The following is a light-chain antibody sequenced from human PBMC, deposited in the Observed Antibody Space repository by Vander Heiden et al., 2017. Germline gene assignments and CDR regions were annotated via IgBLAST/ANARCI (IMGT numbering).Light chain of an antibody. CDR2: GAS. Sequence: EIVITQSPATLSVSPGERATLSCRASQSVSSNLAWYQQKPGQAPRLLIYGASTSATGIPARFTGTGSGTEFTLTISSLQSEDIAVYYSQQDNTCPRTFGQGTKVEIK. CDR3: QQDNTCPRT. J-gene: IGKJ1*01. CDR1: QSVSSN. V-gene: IGKV3-15*01.